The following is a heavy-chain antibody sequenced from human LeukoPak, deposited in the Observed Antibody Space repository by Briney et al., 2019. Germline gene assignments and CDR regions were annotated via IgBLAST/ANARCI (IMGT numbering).Heavy chain of an antibody. CDR3: AKDQSSGTYYDY. D-gene: IGHD1-26*01. CDR1: GFTFSSYD. V-gene: IGHV3-23*01. Sequence: GGSLRLSCAASGFTFSSYDMSWVRQAPGKGLEWVSAISGSGGSTYYADSVKGRFTISRDNSRNTLYRQMNSLTAEDTAVYFCAKDQSSGTYYDYWGQGTLVTVSS. J-gene: IGHJ4*02. CDR2: ISGSGGST.